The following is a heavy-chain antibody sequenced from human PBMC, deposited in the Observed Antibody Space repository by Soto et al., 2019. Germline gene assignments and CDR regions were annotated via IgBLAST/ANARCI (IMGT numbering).Heavy chain of an antibody. Sequence: QLQLQESGPGLVKPSETLSLTCTVSGGSISSSRYYWGWIRQPPGKGLEWIGSIYYSGSTYYNPSLKSRVTISVDTSKNQFSLKLSSVPAADTAVYYCARAQYCSGGSCYSTRYYFDYWGQGTLVTVSS. CDR3: ARAQYCSGGSCYSTRYYFDY. CDR1: GGSISSSRYY. V-gene: IGHV4-39*01. J-gene: IGHJ4*02. D-gene: IGHD2-15*01. CDR2: IYYSGST.